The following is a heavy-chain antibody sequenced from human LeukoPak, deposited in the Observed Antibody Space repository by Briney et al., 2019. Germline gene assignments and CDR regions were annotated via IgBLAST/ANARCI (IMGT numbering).Heavy chain of an antibody. V-gene: IGHV1-18*01. D-gene: IGHD2-2*01. CDR2: ISAYNGNT. Sequence: GASVKVSCKASGYTFTSYGTSWVRQAPGQGLEWMGWISAYNGNTNYAQKLQGRVTMTTDTSTSTAYMELRSLRSDDTAVYYCARDVGEYCSSTSCYSYDYWGQGTLVTVSS. CDR1: GYTFTSYG. J-gene: IGHJ4*02. CDR3: ARDVGEYCSSTSCYSYDY.